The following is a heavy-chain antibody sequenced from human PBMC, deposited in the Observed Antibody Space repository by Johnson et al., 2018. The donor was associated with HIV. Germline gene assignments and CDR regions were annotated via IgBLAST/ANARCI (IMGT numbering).Heavy chain of an antibody. CDR2: ISSSGSTR. Sequence: QVHLVESGGGLVQPGRSLRLSCTASGFTFSDYYMSWIRQAPGKGLEWVSYISSSGSTRYYADSVKGRFTISTDNAKNSLFLQMNSLRAEDTAVYYCAREGELDAFDVWGQGTMVTVSS. D-gene: IGHD1-26*01. V-gene: IGHV3-11*04. CDR3: AREGELDAFDV. J-gene: IGHJ3*01. CDR1: GFTFSDYY.